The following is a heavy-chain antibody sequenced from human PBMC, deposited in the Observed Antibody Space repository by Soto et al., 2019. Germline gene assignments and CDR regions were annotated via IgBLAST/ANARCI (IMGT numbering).Heavy chain of an antibody. D-gene: IGHD3-10*01. CDR3: AKDLHWFAMDV. J-gene: IGHJ6*02. CDR1: GFPFSNYY. Sequence: EVQLLESGGGLVQPGGSLRLSCGASGFPFSNYYMDWVRQAPGKGLEWVAVISGSEDNIHYADSVKGRFTISRDNSMNTLYLQMNSLRADDTAIYYCAKDLHWFAMDVWGQGTTVTVSS. CDR2: ISGSEDNI. V-gene: IGHV3-23*01.